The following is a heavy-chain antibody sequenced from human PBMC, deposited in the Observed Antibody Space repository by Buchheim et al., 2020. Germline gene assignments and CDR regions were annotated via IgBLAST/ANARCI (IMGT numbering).Heavy chain of an antibody. V-gene: IGHV4-61*02. J-gene: IGHJ4*02. CDR2: IYTSGST. D-gene: IGHD5-24*01. CDR1: GGSISSGSYY. CDR3: ARAAGDGYNTYYFDY. Sequence: QVQLQESGPGLVKPSQTLSLTCTVSGGSISSGSYYWSWIRQPAGKGLEWIGRIYTSGSTNYNPSLKSRVTISVDTSKKQFSLKLSSVTAADTAVYYCARAAGDGYNTYYFDYWGQGTL.